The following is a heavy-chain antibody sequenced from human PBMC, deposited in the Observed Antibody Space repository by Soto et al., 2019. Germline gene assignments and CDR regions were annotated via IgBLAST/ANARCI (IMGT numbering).Heavy chain of an antibody. J-gene: IGHJ5*02. CDR3: ARAPKDLVVVPEDNWFDP. V-gene: IGHV1-2*02. Sequence: ASVKVSCKASGYTFTGYYMHWVRQAPGQGIEWMGWINPNSGGTNYAQKFQGRVTMTRDTSISTAYMELSRLRSDDTAVYYCARAPKDLVVVPEDNWFDPWGQGTLVTVSS. CDR1: GYTFTGYY. D-gene: IGHD2-2*01. CDR2: INPNSGGT.